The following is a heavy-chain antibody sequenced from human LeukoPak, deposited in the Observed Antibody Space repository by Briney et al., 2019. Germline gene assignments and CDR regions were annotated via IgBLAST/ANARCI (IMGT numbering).Heavy chain of an antibody. V-gene: IGHV3-21*01. D-gene: IGHD7-27*01. CDR1: GFTFSSYS. CDR3: AREAPLGKIIDY. CDR2: ISSSSSYI. Sequence: GGSLRLSCAASGFTFSSYSMNWVRQAPGKGLEWVSSISSSSSYIYYADSVKGRFTISRDNSKNTLYLQMNSLRAEDTAVYYCAREAPLGKIIDYWGQGTLVTVSS. J-gene: IGHJ4*02.